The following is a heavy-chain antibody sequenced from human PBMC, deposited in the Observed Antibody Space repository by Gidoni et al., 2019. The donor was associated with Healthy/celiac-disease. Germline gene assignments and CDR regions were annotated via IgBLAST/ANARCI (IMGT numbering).Heavy chain of an antibody. J-gene: IGHJ1*01. V-gene: IGHV3-53*01. Sequence: EVQLVESGGGLIQPGGSLRLSCAASGFTVSRNYMSWVRQAPGKGLEGVSVIYSGGSTYYADSVKGRFTISRDNSKNTLYLQMNSLRAEDTAVYYCARDFRRGSQKPAEYFQHWGQGTLVTVSS. CDR3: ARDFRRGSQKPAEYFQH. D-gene: IGHD3-10*01. CDR2: IYSGGST. CDR1: GFTVSRNY.